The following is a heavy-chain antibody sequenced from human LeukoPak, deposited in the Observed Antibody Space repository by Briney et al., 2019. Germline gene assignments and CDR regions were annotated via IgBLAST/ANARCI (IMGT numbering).Heavy chain of an antibody. V-gene: IGHV4-39*01. D-gene: IGHD3-10*01. CDR3: ARQYGSWSSYTPVGDW. CDR1: GGSTSSHYY. Sequence: SETLSLTCTVSGGSTSSHYYWIWTRQPPGKGLEWIGSIYYSGSTYYNPSLKSRVTISVDTSKNQFSLRLSSLTAAETAVYYCARQYGSWSSYTPVGDWWGQGTLDTVSS. CDR2: IYYSGST. J-gene: IGHJ4*02.